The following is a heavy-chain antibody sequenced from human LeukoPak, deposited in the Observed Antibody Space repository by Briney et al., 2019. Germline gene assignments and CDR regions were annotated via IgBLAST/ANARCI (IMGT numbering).Heavy chain of an antibody. V-gene: IGHV1-69*06. Sequence: SVKVSCKASGGTFSSYAISWVRQAPGQGLEWMGGIIPIFGTANYAQKFQGRVTITADKSTSTAYMELSSLRSEDTAVYYCARVYYYGSGSRKTRAYYYYYMDVWGKGTTVTVSS. CDR1: GGTFSSYA. J-gene: IGHJ6*03. CDR2: IIPIFGTA. D-gene: IGHD3-10*01. CDR3: ARVYYYGSGSRKTRAYYYYYMDV.